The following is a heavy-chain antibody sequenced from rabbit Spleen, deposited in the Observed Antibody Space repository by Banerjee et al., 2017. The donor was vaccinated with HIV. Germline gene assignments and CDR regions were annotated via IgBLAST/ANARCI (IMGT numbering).Heavy chain of an antibody. CDR1: GVSFSSSSY. CDR2: INSFSGRP. J-gene: IGHJ4*01. CDR3: ARDLPGVIGWNFNL. D-gene: IGHD1-1*01. Sequence: QSLEESGGDLVKPGASLTLTCTASGVSFSSSSYMCWVLQAPGKGLEWIACINSFSGRPVYATWVNGRFTISKASWTTVTLHMTGLTAADTATYFCARDLPGVIGWNFNLWGQGTLVTVS. V-gene: IGHV1S40*01.